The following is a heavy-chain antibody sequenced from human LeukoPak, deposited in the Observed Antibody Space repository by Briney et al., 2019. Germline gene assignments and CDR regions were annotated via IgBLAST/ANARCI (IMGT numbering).Heavy chain of an antibody. D-gene: IGHD2-21*02. Sequence: GGSLRLSCAASGFTFSSYGMHWVRQAPGKGLEWVAFIKYDGSNKYYADSVKGRFTISRDDSKDTLYVQMNSLRVDDTAVYYCAKGNRVGACSGFDYWGRGTLVTVSS. J-gene: IGHJ4*02. CDR1: GFTFSSYG. CDR3: AKGNRVGACSGFDY. CDR2: IKYDGSNK. V-gene: IGHV3-30*02.